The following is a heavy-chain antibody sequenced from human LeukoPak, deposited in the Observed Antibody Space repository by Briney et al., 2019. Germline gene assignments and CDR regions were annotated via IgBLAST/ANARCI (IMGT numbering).Heavy chain of an antibody. V-gene: IGHV3-30-3*01. Sequence: GRSLRLSCAASGFTFSSYAMHWVRQAPGKGLEWVAVISYDGSNKYYADSVKGRFTISRDNSKNTLYLQMNSLRAEDTAVYYCAREEEALDYWGQGTLVTVSS. CDR1: GFTFSSYA. J-gene: IGHJ4*02. CDR2: ISYDGSNK. CDR3: AREEEALDY.